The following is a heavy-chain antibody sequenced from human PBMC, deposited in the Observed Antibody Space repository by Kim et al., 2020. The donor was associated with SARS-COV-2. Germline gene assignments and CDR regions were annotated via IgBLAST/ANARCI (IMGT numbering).Heavy chain of an antibody. Sequence: AQKLQGRVPMTTDASTSTAYMKLRSLRSADTAVYYCARNLRDGYNLYFDYWGQGTLVTVSS. CDR3: ARNLRDGYNLYFDY. J-gene: IGHJ4*02. D-gene: IGHD5-12*01. V-gene: IGHV1-18*01.